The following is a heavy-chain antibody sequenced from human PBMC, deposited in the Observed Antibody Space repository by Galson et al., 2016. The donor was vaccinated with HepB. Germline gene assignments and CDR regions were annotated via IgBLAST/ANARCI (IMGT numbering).Heavy chain of an antibody. CDR2: IKQDGSEK. CDR1: GLTLSTNW. J-gene: IGHJ3*02. D-gene: IGHD2-2*03. V-gene: IGHV3-7*04. CDR3: ARDSGYFSKIDCRSDAFDT. Sequence: SLRLSCAASGLTLSTNWMSWVRQAPGKGLEWVAHIKQDGSEKYYVDSVKGRFTISRDNAKNALYLQMNSLIAEDTAVYYCARDSGYFSKIDCRSDAFDTWGQGTMVTVSS.